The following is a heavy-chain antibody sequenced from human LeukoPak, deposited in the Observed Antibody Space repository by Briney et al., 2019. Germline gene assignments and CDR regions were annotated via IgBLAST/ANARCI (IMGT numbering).Heavy chain of an antibody. CDR1: GFTFSSYE. CDR2: ISSNGSTI. Sequence: QPGGSLRLSCAASGFTFSSYEMNWVRQAPGKGLEWVSYISSNGSTIYYADSVKGRFTISRDNAKNSLYLQMNSLRAEDTAVYSCARGADGVSSNSRGWFDPWGQGTLVTVSS. CDR3: ARGADGVSSNSRGWFDP. J-gene: IGHJ5*02. V-gene: IGHV3-48*03. D-gene: IGHD2-15*01.